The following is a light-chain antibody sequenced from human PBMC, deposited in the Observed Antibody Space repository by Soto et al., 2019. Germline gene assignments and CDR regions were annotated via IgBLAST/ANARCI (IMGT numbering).Light chain of an antibody. V-gene: IGLV1-51*01. CDR3: ATWGSSLNPGGGV. J-gene: IGLJ3*02. CDR2: DNN. Sequence: QSVLTQPPSVSAAAGQKVTISCSGTSATIGKNYVSWYQQVPGTAPKLLIYDNNKRPPGIPARFFGAKAGTTATLGIPGLQAGDGGDYYCATWGSSLNPGGGVFGGGTKLTVL. CDR1: SATIGKNY.